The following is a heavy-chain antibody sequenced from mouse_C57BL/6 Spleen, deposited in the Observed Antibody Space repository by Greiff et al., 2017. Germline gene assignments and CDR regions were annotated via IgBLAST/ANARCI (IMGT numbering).Heavy chain of an antibody. D-gene: IGHD4-1*01. CDR2: INPNNGGT. J-gene: IGHJ4*01. Sequence: EVQLQQSGPELVKPGASVKISCKASGYTFTDYYMNWVKQSHGQSLEWIGDINPNNGGTSYNQKFKGKATLTVDQSSSTAYMELRSLTSEDSAVYYCTRSDGTGALDYWGQGTTVTVSS. CDR3: TRSDGTGALDY. CDR1: GYTFTDYY. V-gene: IGHV1-26*01.